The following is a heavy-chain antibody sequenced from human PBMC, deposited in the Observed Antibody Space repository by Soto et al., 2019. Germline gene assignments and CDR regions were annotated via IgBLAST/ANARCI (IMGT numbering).Heavy chain of an antibody. Sequence: QVQLVESGGGVVQPGRSLRLSCAASGFIFSSYSMHWVRQAPGKGLEWVAVISFDGSKKYYAESVKGRFTISRDNSKSTLYLQMNSLRPEDTAVYYCARVGTVVGVAPYGMDVWGQGTPVTVSS. CDR3: ARVGTVVGVAPYGMDV. J-gene: IGHJ6*02. D-gene: IGHD3-3*01. CDR1: GFIFSSYS. V-gene: IGHV3-30-3*01. CDR2: ISFDGSKK.